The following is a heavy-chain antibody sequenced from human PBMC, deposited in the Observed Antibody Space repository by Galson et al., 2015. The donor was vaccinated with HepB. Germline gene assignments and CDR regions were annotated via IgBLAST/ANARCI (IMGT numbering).Heavy chain of an antibody. V-gene: IGHV3-23*02. CDR2: ITPRGDTT. CDR1: GFSFSTTD. Sequence: SLRLSCAASGFSFSTTDMSWVRQAPGRGLEWVSTITPRGDTTYYGDPVRGRFTISRDNSRNTLYLQMTSLTAEDTALYSCVKNSGIYSPWGQGTLVPVSS. CDR3: VKNSGIYSP. J-gene: IGHJ4*02. D-gene: IGHD3-10*01.